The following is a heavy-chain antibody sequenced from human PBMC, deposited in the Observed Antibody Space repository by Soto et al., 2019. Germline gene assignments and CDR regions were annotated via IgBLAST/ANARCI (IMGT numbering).Heavy chain of an antibody. Sequence: SETLSLTCTVSGGSISSYYWSWIRQPPGKGLEWIGYIYYSGSTNYNPSLKSRVTISVDTSKNQFSLKLSSVTAADTAVYYCARHRILWVGELFSGEYDYWGQGTLVTVSS. D-gene: IGHD3-10*01. J-gene: IGHJ4*02. CDR1: GGSISSYY. CDR2: IYYSGST. V-gene: IGHV4-59*08. CDR3: ARHRILWVGELFSGEYDY.